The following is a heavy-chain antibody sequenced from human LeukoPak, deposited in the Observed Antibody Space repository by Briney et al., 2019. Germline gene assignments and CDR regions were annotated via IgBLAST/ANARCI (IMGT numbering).Heavy chain of an antibody. D-gene: IGHD1-26*01. CDR3: ARTAPSGSSDFDY. CDR1: GGTFSSYA. J-gene: IGHJ4*02. CDR2: IIPIFGTA. V-gene: IGHV1-69*13. Sequence: ASVKVSCKASGGTFSSYAISWVRQAPGQGLEWMGGIIPIFGTANYAQKFQGSVTITADESTSTAYMELSSLRSEDTAVYYCARTAPSGSSDFDYWGQGTLVTVSS.